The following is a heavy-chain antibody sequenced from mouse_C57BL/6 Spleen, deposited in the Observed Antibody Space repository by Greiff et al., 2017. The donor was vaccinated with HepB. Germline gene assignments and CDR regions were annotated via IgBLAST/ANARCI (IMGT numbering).Heavy chain of an antibody. CDR3: ARGGNYLFAY. D-gene: IGHD2-1*01. CDR2: INPGSGGT. Sequence: QVQLQQSGAELVRPGTSVKVSCKASGYAFTNYLIEWVKQRPGQGLEWIGVINPGSGGTNYNEKFKGKATLTADKSSSTAYMQVSSLTSEDSAVYFCARGGNYLFAYWGQGTLVTVSA. J-gene: IGHJ3*01. V-gene: IGHV1-54*01. CDR1: GYAFTNYL.